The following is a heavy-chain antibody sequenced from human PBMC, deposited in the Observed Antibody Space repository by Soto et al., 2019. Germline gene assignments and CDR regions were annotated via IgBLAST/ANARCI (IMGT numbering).Heavy chain of an antibody. J-gene: IGHJ4*02. Sequence: HPGGSLRHSCAASGFTLSSYEKNWVRQAPGKGLEWVSYISSSGSTIYYADSVKGRFTISRDNSKNTLYLQMNSLRAEDTAVYYCAKDLGYSSDYDYWGQGTLVTVAS. V-gene: IGHV3-48*03. D-gene: IGHD6-25*01. CDR1: GFTLSSYE. CDR2: ISSSGSTI. CDR3: AKDLGYSSDYDY.